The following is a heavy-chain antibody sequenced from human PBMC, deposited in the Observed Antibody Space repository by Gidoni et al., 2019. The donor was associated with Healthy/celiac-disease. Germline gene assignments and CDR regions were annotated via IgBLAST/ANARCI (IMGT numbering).Heavy chain of an antibody. CDR3: ARRITMVRGVIGWFDP. CDR1: GGSISSRRYY. Sequence: QLQLQESGPGLVKPSETLSLTCTVSGGSISSRRYYWGWIRQPPGKGLEWIGSIYYSGSTYYNPSLKSRVTISVDTSKNQFSLKLSSVTAADTAVYYCARRITMVRGVIGWFDPWGQGTLVTVSS. D-gene: IGHD3-10*01. J-gene: IGHJ5*02. V-gene: IGHV4-39*01. CDR2: IYYSGST.